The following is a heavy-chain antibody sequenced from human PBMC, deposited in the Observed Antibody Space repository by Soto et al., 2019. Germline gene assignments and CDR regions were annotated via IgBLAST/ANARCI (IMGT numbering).Heavy chain of an antibody. Sequence: QVQLQESGPGLVKPSQTLSLTCTVSGGSISSGGYYWSWIRQHPGKGLEWIGYIYYSGSTYYNPSLKSRGTISVDTSKNQCSLKLSSVTAADTAVYYCASTPTATPLNDDAFDIWGQGTMVTVSS. CDR1: GGSISSGGYY. D-gene: IGHD4-17*01. CDR3: ASTPTATPLNDDAFDI. CDR2: IYYSGST. V-gene: IGHV4-31*03. J-gene: IGHJ3*02.